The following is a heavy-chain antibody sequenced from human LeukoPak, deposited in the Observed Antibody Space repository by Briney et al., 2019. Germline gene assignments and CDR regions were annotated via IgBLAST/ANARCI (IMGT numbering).Heavy chain of an antibody. Sequence: SGGSLRLSCAASGFSFSSYAMSWVRQAPGKRLEWVSAISGSGDSKLYADSVKGRFTISRDNSKNTLYLQMNSLRAEDTAVYYCVTSKDSSGYYFDYWGQGTLVTVSS. V-gene: IGHV3-23*01. J-gene: IGHJ4*02. CDR2: ISGSGDSK. CDR3: VTSKDSSGYYFDY. D-gene: IGHD3-22*01. CDR1: GFSFSSYA.